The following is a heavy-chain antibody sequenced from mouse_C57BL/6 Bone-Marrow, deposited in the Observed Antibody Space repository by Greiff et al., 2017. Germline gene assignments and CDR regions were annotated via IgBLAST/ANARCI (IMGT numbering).Heavy chain of an antibody. CDR2: ISSGGSFT. CDR3: ARLLITTVVYVDY. V-gene: IGHV5-6*01. Sequence: EVMLVESGGDLVKPGGSLKLSCAASGFTFSSYGLSWVRQPPDQRLEWVATISSGGSFTYNPDSVKGRLTISRDNAKNTQYLQMSSLKSEDTAMDYYARLLITTVVYVDYWGQGTTLTVTS. J-gene: IGHJ2*01. CDR1: GFTFSSYG. D-gene: IGHD1-1*01.